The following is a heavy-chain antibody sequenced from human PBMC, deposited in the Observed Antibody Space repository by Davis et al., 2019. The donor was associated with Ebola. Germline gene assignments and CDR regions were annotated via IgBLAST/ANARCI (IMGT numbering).Heavy chain of an antibody. J-gene: IGHJ6*03. CDR2: ISYDGSNK. D-gene: IGHD2-15*01. Sequence: GGSLRLSCAASGFTFSTYAMHWVRQAPGKGLEWVAVISYDGSNKYYADSVKGRFTISRDNAKKVLYLQMNSLRAEDTAVYFCARYCSRSTCTRGMDVWGRGTTVTVSS. CDR3: ARYCSRSTCTRGMDV. V-gene: IGHV3-30-3*01. CDR1: GFTFSTYA.